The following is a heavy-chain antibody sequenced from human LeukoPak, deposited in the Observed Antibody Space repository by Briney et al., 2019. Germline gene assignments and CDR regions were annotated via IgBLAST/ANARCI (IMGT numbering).Heavy chain of an antibody. CDR2: ITTSGATT. V-gene: IGHV3-23*01. CDR3: ARLFRDAFDI. D-gene: IGHD2/OR15-2a*01. Sequence: PGGSLRLSCAASRFIFSNSVMTWVRQAPGKGLEWISTITTSGATTYYADSVKGRFTISRDNSKDTLYLQMVSLRAEDTALYYCARLFRDAFDIWGQGTMVTVSS. J-gene: IGHJ3*02. CDR1: RFIFSNSV.